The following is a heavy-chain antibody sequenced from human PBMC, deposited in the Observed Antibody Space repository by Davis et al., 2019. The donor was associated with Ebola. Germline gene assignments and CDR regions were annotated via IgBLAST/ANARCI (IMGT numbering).Heavy chain of an antibody. CDR2: INPNSGGT. CDR1: GYTFTSYY. V-gene: IGHV1-2*04. Sequence: ASVQVSCKASGYTFTSYYMHWVRQAPGQGLEWMGWINPNSGGTNHAQKFQGWVTMTRDTSTSTVYMELSSLRSEDTAVYYCARDLAVVAATTLYYFDYWGQGTLVTVSS. J-gene: IGHJ4*02. CDR3: ARDLAVVAATTLYYFDY. D-gene: IGHD2-15*01.